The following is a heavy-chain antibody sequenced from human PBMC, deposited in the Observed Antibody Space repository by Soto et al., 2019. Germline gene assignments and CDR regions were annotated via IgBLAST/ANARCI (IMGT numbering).Heavy chain of an antibody. CDR1: GGSISSGDYY. J-gene: IGHJ4*02. CDR2: IFYSGST. CDR3: ARYAAVAGILDY. V-gene: IGHV4-39*01. D-gene: IGHD6-19*01. Sequence: SETLSLTCTVSGGSISSGDYYWSWIRQPPGKGLEWIGNIFYSGSTYYNPSLKSRVTLSVDTSKNQFSLTLSSVTAADTAVYYCARYAAVAGILDYWGQGTLVTVS.